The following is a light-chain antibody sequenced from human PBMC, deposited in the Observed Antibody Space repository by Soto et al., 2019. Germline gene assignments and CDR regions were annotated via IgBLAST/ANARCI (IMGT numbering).Light chain of an antibody. V-gene: IGKV4-1*01. CDR3: QQYDTTPIT. CDR2: WAS. Sequence: DIVMTQSPDSLALSLGERATINCKSSQSVLYTSNNKNYLAWYRQRPGQPPKLLLYWASTRASGVPDRFSGSGSGTDFTLTISSLQAEDVAVYYCQQYDTTPITFGQGTRLEIK. J-gene: IGKJ5*01. CDR1: QSVLYTSNNKNY.